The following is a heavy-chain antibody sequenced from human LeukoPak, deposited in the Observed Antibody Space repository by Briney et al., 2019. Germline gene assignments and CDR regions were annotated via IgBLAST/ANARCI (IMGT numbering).Heavy chain of an antibody. CDR3: ARYYGYGMDV. Sequence: SETLSLTCTVSGGSISSYYWSWMRQPPGKGLEWIGYIYYSGSTNYNPSLKSRVTISVDTSKNQFSLKLSSVTAADTAVYYCARYYGYGMDVWGQGTTVTVSS. CDR1: GGSISSYY. J-gene: IGHJ6*02. CDR2: IYYSGST. D-gene: IGHD3-10*01. V-gene: IGHV4-59*01.